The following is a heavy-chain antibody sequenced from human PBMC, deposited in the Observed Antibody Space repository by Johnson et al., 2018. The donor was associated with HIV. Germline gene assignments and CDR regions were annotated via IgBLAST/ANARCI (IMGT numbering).Heavy chain of an antibody. CDR2: ISSSGSNI. CDR3: ASPPDAFDI. CDR1: GFTVSSNY. Sequence: QVQLVESGGGLIQPGGSLRLSCAASGFTVSSNYMSWIRQAPGKGLEWVSYISSSGSNIYYADSVKGRFAISRDNAKNSLYLQMNSLRAEDTAVYYCASPPDAFDIWGQGTMVTVSS. V-gene: IGHV3-11*04. J-gene: IGHJ3*02.